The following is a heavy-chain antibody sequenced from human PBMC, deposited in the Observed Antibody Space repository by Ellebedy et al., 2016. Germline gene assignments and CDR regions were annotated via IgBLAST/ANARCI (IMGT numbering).Heavy chain of an antibody. J-gene: IGHJ4*02. Sequence: GGSLRLSCAASGFTFSSYAMHWVRQAPGKGLEWVAVISYDGSNKYYADSVKGRFTISRDNSKNTLYLQMNSLRAEDTAVYYCARDLERYSYEKSPRFDYWGQGTLVTVSS. CDR3: ARDLERYSYEKSPRFDY. D-gene: IGHD5-18*01. CDR2: ISYDGSNK. V-gene: IGHV3-30*04. CDR1: GFTFSSYA.